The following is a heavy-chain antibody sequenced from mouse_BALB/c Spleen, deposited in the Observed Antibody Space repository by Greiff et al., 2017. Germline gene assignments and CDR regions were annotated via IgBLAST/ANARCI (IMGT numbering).Heavy chain of an antibody. CDR1: GYTFTSYW. D-gene: IGHD1-1*01. CDR3: NARGSSFFDY. J-gene: IGHJ2*01. V-gene: IGHV1-7*01. CDR2: INPSTGYT. Sequence: VKLQQSGAELAKPGASVKMSCKASGYTFTSYWMHWVKQRPGQGLEWIGYINPSTGYTEYNQKFKDKATLTADKSSSTAYMQLSSLTSEDSAVYYCNARGSSFFDYWGQGTTLTVSS.